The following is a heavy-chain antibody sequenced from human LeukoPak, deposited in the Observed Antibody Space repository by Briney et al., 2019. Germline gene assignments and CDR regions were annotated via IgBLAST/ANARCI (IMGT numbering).Heavy chain of an antibody. D-gene: IGHD3-10*01. V-gene: IGHV3-21*01. J-gene: IGHJ4*02. CDR1: GFIFNNYA. CDR3: AFLLGNFYNPDF. CDR2: ISRSSDYI. Sequence: GRSLRLSCAGSGFIFNNYAMHWVRQPPGKGLEWVSFISRSSDYIFYADSVKGRFTISRDNAQDSLYLQMNSLRPEDTALYYCAFLLGNFYNPDFWGQGTLVTVSS.